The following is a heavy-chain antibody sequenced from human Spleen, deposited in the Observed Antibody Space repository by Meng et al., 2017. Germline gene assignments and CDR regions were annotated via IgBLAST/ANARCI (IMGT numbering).Heavy chain of an antibody. D-gene: IGHD1-7*01. Sequence: GESLKISCAASGYTFSSYAMHWVRQAPGKGLEWVSAISSSGGSTFYADSVKGRFTISRDNAKNSLYLQMNSLRAEDTAVYYCARDSWGAGTTSYYYYGMDVWGQGTTVTVSS. CDR3: ARDSWGAGTTSYYYYGMDV. V-gene: IGHV3-21*04. CDR1: GYTFSSYA. J-gene: IGHJ6*02. CDR2: ISSSGGST.